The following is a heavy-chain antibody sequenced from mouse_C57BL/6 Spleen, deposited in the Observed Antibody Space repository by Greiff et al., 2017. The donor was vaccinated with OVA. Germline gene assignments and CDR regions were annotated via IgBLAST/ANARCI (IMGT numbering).Heavy chain of an antibody. Sequence: QVQLQQPGAELVKPGASVKLSCKASGYTFTSYWMYWVKQRPGQGLEWIGRIHPNSGSTNYNETFKSKATLTVDKSSSTAYMQLSSLTSEDSAVYYCEREMVVEGGFAYWGQGTLVTVSA. J-gene: IGHJ3*01. CDR3: EREMVVEGGFAY. V-gene: IGHV1-64*01. D-gene: IGHD1-1*01. CDR2: IHPNSGST. CDR1: GYTFTSYW.